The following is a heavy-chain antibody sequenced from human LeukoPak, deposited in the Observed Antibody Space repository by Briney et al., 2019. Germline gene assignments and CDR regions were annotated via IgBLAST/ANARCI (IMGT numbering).Heavy chain of an antibody. CDR2: ISSSSSYI. D-gene: IGHD3-3*01. Sequence: GGSLRLSCAASGFTFSSYSMNWVRQAPGKGLEWVSSISSSSSYIYYADSVKGRFTISRDNAKNSLYLQMNSLRAEDTAVYYCARMDFWSGYSLDYWGQGTLVTVSS. CDR1: GFTFSSYS. V-gene: IGHV3-21*01. CDR3: ARMDFWSGYSLDY. J-gene: IGHJ4*02.